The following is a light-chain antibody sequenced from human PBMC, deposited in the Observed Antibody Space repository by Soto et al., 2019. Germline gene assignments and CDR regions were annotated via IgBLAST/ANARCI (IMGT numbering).Light chain of an antibody. CDR1: QIINTW. V-gene: IGKV1-5*03. J-gene: IGKJ3*01. CDR3: QQYETYSGT. CDR2: RAS. Sequence: DIQMTQSPSTLSASVGDRVTITCRASQIINTWLAWYQQKPGKAPKLLIYRASNLVSGVPSRFSGSGSGTEFTLTISSLQPYDFSIYYCQQYETYSGTFGPGTKVDL.